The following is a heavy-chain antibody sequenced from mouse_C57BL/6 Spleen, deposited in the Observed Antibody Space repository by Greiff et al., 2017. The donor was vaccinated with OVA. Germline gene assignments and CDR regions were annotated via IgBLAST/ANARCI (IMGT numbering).Heavy chain of an antibody. J-gene: IGHJ4*01. CDR3: ERYRPFYAMDY. CDR1: GYSITSDY. CDR2: ISYSGST. Sequence: VQRVESGPGLAKPSQTLSLTCSVTGYSITSDYWNWIRKFPGNKLEYMGYISYSGSTYYNPSLKSRISVTRDTSKTQYYLQLNSVTTEDTDTYYCERYRPFYAMDYWGQGTSVTVSS. V-gene: IGHV3-8*01.